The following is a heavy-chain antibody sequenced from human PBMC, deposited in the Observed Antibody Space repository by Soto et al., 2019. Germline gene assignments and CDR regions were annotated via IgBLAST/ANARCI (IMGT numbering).Heavy chain of an antibody. CDR2: IYPGDSDT. Sequence: GESLKISCKGSGYSFTSYWIGWVRQMPGKGLECMGIIYPGDSDTRYSPSFQGQVTISADKSISTAYLQWSSLKASDTAMYYCARTAAAGKYYNGMDVCGQGTTVTVSS. J-gene: IGHJ6*02. V-gene: IGHV5-51*01. D-gene: IGHD6-13*01. CDR3: ARTAAAGKYYNGMDV. CDR1: GYSFTSYW.